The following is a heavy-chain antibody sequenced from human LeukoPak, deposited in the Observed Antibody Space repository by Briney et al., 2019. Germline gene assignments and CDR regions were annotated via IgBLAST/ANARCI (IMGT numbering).Heavy chain of an antibody. Sequence: PGGSPRLSCAASGFTFSSYSMNWVRQAPGKGLEWVSVIYSGGSTYYADSVKGRFTISRDNSKNTLYLQMDSLRAEDTAVYYCAREVVAVGAAGGGFDYWGQGTLVTVSS. CDR3: AREVVAVGAAGGGFDY. D-gene: IGHD1-26*01. V-gene: IGHV3-53*01. CDR2: IYSGGST. CDR1: GFTFSSYS. J-gene: IGHJ4*02.